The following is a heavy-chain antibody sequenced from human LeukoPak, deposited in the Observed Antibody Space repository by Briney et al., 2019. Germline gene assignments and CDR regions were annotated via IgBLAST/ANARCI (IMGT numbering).Heavy chain of an antibody. CDR2: ISGSGGST. Sequence: GGSLRLSCAGSEFTFSSYAMNWVRQAPGKGLEWVSCISGSGGSTYYANSVKGRFTISRDNSKNTLYLQMNSLRAEDTAVYYYAKDREYSYDCVAYYFDLWGRGTLVTVSS. D-gene: IGHD5-12*01. CDR1: EFTFSSYA. J-gene: IGHJ2*01. V-gene: IGHV3-23*01. CDR3: AKDREYSYDCVAYYFDL.